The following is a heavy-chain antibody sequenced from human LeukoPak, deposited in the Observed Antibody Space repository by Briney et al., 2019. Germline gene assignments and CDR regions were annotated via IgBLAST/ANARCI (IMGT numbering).Heavy chain of an antibody. J-gene: IGHJ4*02. CDR3: ARDGDGGYSYGPIDY. Sequence: ASVKVSCKASGYTFTSYYMHWVRQAPGQGLEWMGIIDPSGGSTSYAHQFQGRVTMTRDTSTTTVYMEVSSLRSEDTAVFYCARDGDGGYSYGPIDYWGQGTRVTVSS. D-gene: IGHD5-18*01. CDR2: IDPSGGST. V-gene: IGHV1-46*01. CDR1: GYTFTSYY.